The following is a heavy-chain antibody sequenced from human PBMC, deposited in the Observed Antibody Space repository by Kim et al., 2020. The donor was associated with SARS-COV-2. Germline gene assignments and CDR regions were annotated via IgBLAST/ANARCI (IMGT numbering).Heavy chain of an antibody. CDR3: ARVLSYYYGMDV. J-gene: IGHJ6*02. CDR2: K. V-gene: IGHV3-33*01. Sequence: KSYADSGKGRFTISRDNSKNTLYLQMNSLRAEDTAVYYCARVLSYYYGMDVWGQGTTVTVSS.